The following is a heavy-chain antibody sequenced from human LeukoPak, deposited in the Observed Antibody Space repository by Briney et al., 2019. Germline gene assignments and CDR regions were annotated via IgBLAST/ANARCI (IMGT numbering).Heavy chain of an antibody. D-gene: IGHD3-22*01. Sequence: GGSLRLSCAASGFTFSSYWMHWVRRAPGKGLVWVSRINSDGSSTSYADSVKGRFTISRDNAKNTLYLQMNSLRAEDPAVYYCANSNNYYDSSGYNRGLDYWGQGTLVTVSS. V-gene: IGHV3-74*01. CDR3: ANSNNYYDSSGYNRGLDY. CDR2: INSDGSST. J-gene: IGHJ4*02. CDR1: GFTFSSYW.